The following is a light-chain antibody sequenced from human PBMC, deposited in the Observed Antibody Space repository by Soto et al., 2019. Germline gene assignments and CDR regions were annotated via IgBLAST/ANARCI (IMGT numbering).Light chain of an antibody. Sequence: QSALTQPASVSGSPGQSITISCTGTSSDIGTYDLVSWYQQHPGKAPKLMIYEDSRRPSGVSSRFSGSKLGNTASLTTSGLQAEDEEDYYCSSYSGSGPFGVFGGGTKLTVL. J-gene: IGLJ3*02. V-gene: IGLV2-23*02. CDR2: EDS. CDR1: SSDIGTYDL. CDR3: SSYSGSGPFGV.